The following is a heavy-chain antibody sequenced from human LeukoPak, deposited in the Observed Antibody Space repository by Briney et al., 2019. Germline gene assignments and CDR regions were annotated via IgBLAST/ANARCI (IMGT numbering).Heavy chain of an antibody. J-gene: IGHJ4*02. D-gene: IGHD6-6*01. CDR2: INPSGGST. CDR1: GYTFTSYY. Sequence: ASVKVSCKASGYTFTSYYMHWVRQAPGQGLEWMGIINPSGGSTSYAQKFQGRVTMTRDMSTSTVYMELSSLRSEDTAVYYCARDGIAARQVFTVLFGPTYYFDYWGQGTLVTVSS. V-gene: IGHV1-46*01. CDR3: ARDGIAARQVFTVLFGPTYYFDY.